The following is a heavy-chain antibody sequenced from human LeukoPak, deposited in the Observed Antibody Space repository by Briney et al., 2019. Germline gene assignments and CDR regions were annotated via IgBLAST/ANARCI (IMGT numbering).Heavy chain of an antibody. V-gene: IGHV4-59*01. CDR1: GGSISSYY. CDR3: ARVAYGDYGMDV. Sequence: SETLSLTCTVSGGSISSYYWSWIRQPPGKGPEWIGYIYYSGSTNYNPSLKSRVTISVDTSNNQFSLKLSSVTAADTAVYYCARVAYGDYGMDVWGQGTTVTVSS. J-gene: IGHJ6*02. D-gene: IGHD4-17*01. CDR2: IYYSGST.